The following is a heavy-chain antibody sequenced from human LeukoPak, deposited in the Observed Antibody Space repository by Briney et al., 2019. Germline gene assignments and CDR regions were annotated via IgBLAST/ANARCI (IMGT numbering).Heavy chain of an antibody. CDR2: VYSDGSI. V-gene: IGHV3-53*01. Sequence: GGSLRLSREASGFAVSSNYISWVRQAPGKGLEWVSIVYSDGSIFHADSVKGRFTMSRDISRNTLDLQMNSLRVEDTAVYFCARDRHRYRGINGDGNAFDVWGQGTMVTVSS. CDR1: GFAVSSNY. CDR3: ARDRHRYRGINGDGNAFDV. D-gene: IGHD5-12*01. J-gene: IGHJ3*01.